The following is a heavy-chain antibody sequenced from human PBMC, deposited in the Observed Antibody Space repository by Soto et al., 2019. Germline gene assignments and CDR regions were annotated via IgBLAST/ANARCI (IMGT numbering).Heavy chain of an antibody. CDR1: GFPFSSYG. J-gene: IGHJ4*02. V-gene: IGHV3-30*03. D-gene: IGHD2-15*01. CDR2: ISYDGSNK. CDR3: AGGQYYFDY. Sequence: QVQLVESGGGVVQPGRSLRPSCAASGFPFSSYGMHWVRQAPGKGLEWVAHISYDGSNKHYTDSVKGRFTISRDNFKNMLYLQMSSLSAEDTAVYYCAGGQYYFDYCGQGTRVSVSS.